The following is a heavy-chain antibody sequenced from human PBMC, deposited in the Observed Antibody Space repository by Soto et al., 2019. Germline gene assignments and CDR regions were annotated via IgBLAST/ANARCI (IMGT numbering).Heavy chain of an antibody. V-gene: IGHV5-10-1*01. CDR2: IDPSDSYT. CDR1: GYSFTSYW. D-gene: IGHD3-3*01. CDR3: ARHHPQIAIFGVVTERPFDY. Sequence: GESLKISCKGSGYSFTSYWISWVRQMPGKGLAWMGRIDPSDSYTNYSTSFQGHVTISADKSISTAYLQWSSLKASDTAMYYCARHHPQIAIFGVVTERPFDYWGQGTLVTSPQ. J-gene: IGHJ4*02.